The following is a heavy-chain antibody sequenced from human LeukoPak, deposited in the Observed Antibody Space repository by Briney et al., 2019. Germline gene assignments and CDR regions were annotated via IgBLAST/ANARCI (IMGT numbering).Heavy chain of an antibody. V-gene: IGHV3-7*01. J-gene: IGHJ4*02. D-gene: IGHD2-15*01. CDR1: GFTFSTYW. Sequence: PGGSLRLSCAAYGFTFSTYWMTWVRQAPGKGLEWVANIKEDGSEMSYVDSVKGRFTISRDNAKNSLSLEMSSLRAEDTAVYYCARQRYSDYWGQGTLVTVSS. CDR3: ARQRYSDY. CDR2: IKEDGSEM.